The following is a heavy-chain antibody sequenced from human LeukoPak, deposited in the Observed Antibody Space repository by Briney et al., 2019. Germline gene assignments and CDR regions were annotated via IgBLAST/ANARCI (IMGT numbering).Heavy chain of an antibody. CDR2: IHYSGRT. Sequence: SETLSLTCSVSGDSVRTYYWSWIRQPPGKGLEWIGYIHYSGRTNYSPSLKRRVTISIDTSKNQFSLKLNSVTAAGTAVYYCARLSNPYGGFHLDYWGQGTLVTVSS. J-gene: IGHJ4*02. V-gene: IGHV4-59*08. CDR1: GDSVRTYY. CDR3: ARLSNPYGGFHLDY. D-gene: IGHD3-16*01.